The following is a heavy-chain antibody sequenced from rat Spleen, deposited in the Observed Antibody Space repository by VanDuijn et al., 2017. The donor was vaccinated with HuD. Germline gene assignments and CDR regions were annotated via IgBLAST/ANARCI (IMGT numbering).Heavy chain of an antibody. Sequence: QVQLKESGPGLVQPSQTLSLTCTVSGFSLTSNGVSWVRQPPGKGLEWIAAISSGGSTYYNSALKSRLSISRDTSKSQVFLKMNSLQTEDTAIYFCTRGSGLPFAYWGQGTLVTVSS. D-gene: IGHD3-7*01. V-gene: IGHV2S12*01. J-gene: IGHJ3*01. CDR3: TRGSGLPFAY. CDR1: GFSLTSNG. CDR2: ISSGGST.